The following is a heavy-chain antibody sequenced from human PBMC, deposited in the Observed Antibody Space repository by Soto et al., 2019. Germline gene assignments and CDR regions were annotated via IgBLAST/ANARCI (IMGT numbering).Heavy chain of an antibody. Sequence: ASVKVSCTASGYTVTVYVIHGVRQAPGQRLEWMGWINAGNGNTKYSQKFQGRVTITRDTSASTAYMELSSLRSEDTAVYYCARGMYTTDYWGQGTLVTVSS. CDR3: ARGMYTTDY. D-gene: IGHD1-1*01. CDR2: INAGNGNT. CDR1: GYTVTVYV. J-gene: IGHJ4*02. V-gene: IGHV1-3*01.